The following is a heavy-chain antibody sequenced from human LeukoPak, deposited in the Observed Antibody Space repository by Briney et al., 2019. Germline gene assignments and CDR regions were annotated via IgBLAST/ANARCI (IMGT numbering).Heavy chain of an antibody. D-gene: IGHD1-7*01. CDR3: ARDRGWELFDY. J-gene: IGHJ4*02. CDR2: IYYSGIT. CDR1: GGSVSSASYY. Sequence: SETLSLTCAISGGSVSSASYYWSWIRLPPGKGLDWIGFIYYSGITNYNPSLKTRVTMSLDTSKNQFSLKLSSVTAADTAVYYCARDRGWELFDYWGQGTLVTVSS. V-gene: IGHV4-61*01.